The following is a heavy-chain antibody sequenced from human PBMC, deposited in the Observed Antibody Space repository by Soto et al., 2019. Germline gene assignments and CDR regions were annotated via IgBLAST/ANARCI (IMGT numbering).Heavy chain of an antibody. D-gene: IGHD1-1*01. CDR1: GLTFSNAW. CDR2: IKSKIDGGTT. V-gene: IGHV3-15*07. Sequence: PGGPLRLSCAASGLTFSNAWMNWVRQAPGKGLEWVGRIKSKIDGGTTDYGAPVKGRFTISRDDSEGTLYLQMNSLKTEDTAVYYCSTVGSITTTGTPFDDWGQGTLVTVSS. J-gene: IGHJ4*02. CDR3: STVGSITTTGTPFDD.